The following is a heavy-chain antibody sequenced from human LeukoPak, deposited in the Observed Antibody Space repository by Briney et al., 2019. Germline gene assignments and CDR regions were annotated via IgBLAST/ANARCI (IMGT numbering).Heavy chain of an antibody. Sequence: GGSLRLSCAASGFTFSSYAMSWVRQAPGKGLEWGSAISGSGGSTYYADSVKGRFTISRDNSKNTLYLQMNSLRAEDTAVYYCAKARLLWFGEPRNYFDYWGQGTLVTVSS. CDR2: ISGSGGST. V-gene: IGHV3-23*01. J-gene: IGHJ4*02. D-gene: IGHD3-10*01. CDR1: GFTFSSYA. CDR3: AKARLLWFGEPRNYFDY.